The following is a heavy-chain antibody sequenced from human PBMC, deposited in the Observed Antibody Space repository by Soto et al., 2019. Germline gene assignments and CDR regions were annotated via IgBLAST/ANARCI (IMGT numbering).Heavy chain of an antibody. CDR1: GYRFSSFL. J-gene: IGHJ4*02. Sequence: GESLKISRPGSGYRFSSFLIGWVAQIPGKGLGWMGIAQPGHSDTRYSPAFQGHVTISADESTNTAYLQWSSLRASDTAMYFCARHGYSSSWYPDHWGQGTLVTVSS. CDR2: AQPGHSDT. D-gene: IGHD6-13*01. V-gene: IGHV5-51*01. CDR3: ARHGYSSSWYPDH.